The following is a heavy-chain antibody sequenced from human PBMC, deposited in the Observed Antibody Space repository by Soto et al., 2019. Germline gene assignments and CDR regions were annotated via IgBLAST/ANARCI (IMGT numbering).Heavy chain of an antibody. CDR2: IFYFGST. V-gene: IGHV4-59*08. CDR1: GGSISSYY. Sequence: SETLSLTCTVSGGSISSYYWSWIRQTPGKGLEWIGYIFYFGSTNYNPSLKSRVTLSIDTSKNQLSLKLSSVTAADTAVYYCARHSPDFDWLSQFAYWGQGTLVTVS. D-gene: IGHD3-9*01. CDR3: ARHSPDFDWLSQFAY. J-gene: IGHJ4*02.